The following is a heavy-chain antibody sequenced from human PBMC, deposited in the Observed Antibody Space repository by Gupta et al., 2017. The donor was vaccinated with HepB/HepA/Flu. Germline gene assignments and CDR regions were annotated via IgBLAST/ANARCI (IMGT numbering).Heavy chain of an antibody. CDR1: GGTFSSYA. D-gene: IGHD2-2*01. V-gene: IGHV1-69*01. CDR3: ARVVVPAAYYYYMDV. Sequence: QVQLVQSGAEVKKPGPSVKVSCKDSGGTFSSYAISWVRKAPGQGLEWMGGIIPIFGTANYAQKFQGKVTITADESTSTAYMELSSLRSEVTAVYYCARVVVPAAYYYYMDVWGKGTTVTVSS. J-gene: IGHJ6*03. CDR2: IIPIFGTA.